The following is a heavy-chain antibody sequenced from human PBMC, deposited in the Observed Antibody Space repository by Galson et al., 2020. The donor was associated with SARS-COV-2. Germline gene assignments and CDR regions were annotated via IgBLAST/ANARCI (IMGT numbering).Heavy chain of an antibody. CDR2: INHSGST. J-gene: IGHJ4*02. D-gene: IGHD6-13*01. V-gene: IGHV4-34*01. CDR3: ARHERPDSSSQGYFDY. Sequence: SETLSLTCAVYGGSFSGYYWSWIRQPPGKGLEWIGEINHSGSTNYNPSLKSRVTISVDTSKNQFSLKLSSVTAADTAVYYCARHERPDSSSQGYFDYWGQGTLVTVSS. CDR1: GGSFSGYY.